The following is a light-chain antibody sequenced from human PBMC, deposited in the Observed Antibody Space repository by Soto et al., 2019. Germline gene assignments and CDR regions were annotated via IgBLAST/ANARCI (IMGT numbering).Light chain of an antibody. CDR2: EVT. CDR3: SSYVGSNILV. Sequence: QSALTQPPSASGSPGQSVTISCTGTSSDVGGYNYVSWYQQHPGKVPKLMIYEVTKRPSGVPDRFSGSKSGNTASLTVSGLQAEDEADYYCSSYVGSNILVFGGGTKLTVL. V-gene: IGLV2-8*01. CDR1: SSDVGGYNY. J-gene: IGLJ3*02.